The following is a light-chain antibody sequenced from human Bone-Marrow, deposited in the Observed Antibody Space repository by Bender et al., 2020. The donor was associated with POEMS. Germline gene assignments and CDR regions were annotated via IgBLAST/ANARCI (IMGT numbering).Light chain of an antibody. CDR2: TNN. CDR3: VAWDASLNGWV. CDR1: GSNIGGYP. V-gene: IGLV1-44*01. Sequence: QSVLTQPPSVSGTPGQRVTISCSGSGSNIGGYPVNWYQQLPGTAPRLLIYTNNERPSGVPDRFSGSKSGTSASLAITVLQSDDEAIYFCVAWDASLNGWVFGGGTKLTVL. J-gene: IGLJ3*02.